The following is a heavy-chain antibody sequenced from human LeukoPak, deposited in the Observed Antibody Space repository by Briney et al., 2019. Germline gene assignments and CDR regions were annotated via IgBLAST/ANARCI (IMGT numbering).Heavy chain of an antibody. V-gene: IGHV1-69*13. D-gene: IGHD6-13*01. Sequence: SVNVSCKATGGTFRSYAISWVRQAPGQGLEWMGGIIPIFGTANYAQKFQGRVTITADESTSTAYMELSSLRSEDTAVYYCARDSVLSSSWYYPFDYWGQGTLVTVSS. CDR1: GGTFRSYA. J-gene: IGHJ4*02. CDR2: IIPIFGTA. CDR3: ARDSVLSSSWYYPFDY.